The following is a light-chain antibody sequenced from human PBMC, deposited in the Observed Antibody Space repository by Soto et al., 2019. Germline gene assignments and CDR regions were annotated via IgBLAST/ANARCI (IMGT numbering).Light chain of an antibody. CDR2: GAS. Sequence: EIVLTQSPGTLSLSPGERATLSCRASQSVSSNYLAWYQQKPGQAPRLLIYGASSRATGIPDRFSGSGSGTDFTLTIIRLEPEDFAVYYFQQYGSSPFTFGGGTKVEIK. CDR1: QSVSSNY. V-gene: IGKV3-20*01. CDR3: QQYGSSPFT. J-gene: IGKJ4*01.